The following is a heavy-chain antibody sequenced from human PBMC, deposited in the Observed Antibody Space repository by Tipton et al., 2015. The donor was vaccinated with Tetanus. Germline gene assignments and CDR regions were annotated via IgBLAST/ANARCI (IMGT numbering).Heavy chain of an antibody. J-gene: IGHJ4*02. CDR2: IYSGGST. Sequence: GSLRLSCAASGFTVSSNYMSWVRQAPGKGLEWVSVIYSGGSTYYADSVKGRFTIYRDNSKNTLYLQMNSLRAEDTAVYYCARDGGYYYGDYASFDYWGQGTLFTVSS. CDR3: ARDGGYYYGDYASFDY. CDR1: GFTVSSNY. V-gene: IGHV3-53*01. D-gene: IGHD4-17*01.